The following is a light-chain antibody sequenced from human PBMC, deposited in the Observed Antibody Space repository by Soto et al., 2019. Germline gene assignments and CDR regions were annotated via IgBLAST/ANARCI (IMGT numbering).Light chain of an antibody. V-gene: IGKV4-1*01. CDR2: WAS. CDR3: QEYYRSPQDT. Sequence: IVMTQSPDSLAVSLGERATINCKSSQSVLFSSNNKNYLAWYRQKPGQPPKLLIYWASIRESGVPDRNSGSGSGTDFSLTLSSLQAEVVAVYCGQEYYRSPQDTFGQGTKLEIK. J-gene: IGKJ2*01. CDR1: QSVLFSSNNKNY.